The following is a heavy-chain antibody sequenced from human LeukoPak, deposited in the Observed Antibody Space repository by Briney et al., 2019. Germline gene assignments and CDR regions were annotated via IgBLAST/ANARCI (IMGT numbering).Heavy chain of an antibody. D-gene: IGHD4-4*01. CDR3: ARDPAPTVTTSSSYYYGMDV. CDR1: GYTFTSYY. J-gene: IGHJ6*02. V-gene: IGHV1-46*01. CDR2: INPSGGST. Sequence: ASVKVSCKASGYTFTSYYMHWVRQAAGQGLEWMGIINPSGGSTSYAQKFQGRVTMTRDTSTSTVYMELSSLRSEDTAVYYCARDPAPTVTTSSSYYYGMDVWGQGTTVTVSS.